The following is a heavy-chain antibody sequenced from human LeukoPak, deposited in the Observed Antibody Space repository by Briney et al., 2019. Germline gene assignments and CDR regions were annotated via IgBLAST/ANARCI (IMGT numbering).Heavy chain of an antibody. V-gene: IGHV4-59*01. D-gene: IGHD3-22*01. CDR2: IYYSGST. CDR3: ARDHYDSSGYWSFVI. J-gene: IGHJ3*02. Sequence: SETLSLTCTVSGGSISSYYWSWIRQPPGKGLEWIGYIYYSGSTNYNPSLKSRVTISVDTSKNQFSLKLSSVTAADTAVYYCARDHYDSSGYWSFVIWGQGTMVTVSS. CDR1: GGSISSYY.